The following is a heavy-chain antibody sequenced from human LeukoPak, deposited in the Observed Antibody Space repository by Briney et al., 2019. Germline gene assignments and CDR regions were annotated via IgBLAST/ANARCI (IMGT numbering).Heavy chain of an antibody. V-gene: IGHV4-38-2*02. CDR3: ARAYSSSWYWNWFDP. CDR2: IYPTGST. J-gene: IGHJ5*02. Sequence: SETLSLTCTVSGYSISSGSYWGWIRQPPGKGLEWVGSIYPTGSTYYNPSLKSRVTISVDTSKNQFSLKVSSVSAADTAVYYCARAYSSSWYWNWFDPWGQGTLVTVSS. D-gene: IGHD6-13*01. CDR1: GYSISSGSY.